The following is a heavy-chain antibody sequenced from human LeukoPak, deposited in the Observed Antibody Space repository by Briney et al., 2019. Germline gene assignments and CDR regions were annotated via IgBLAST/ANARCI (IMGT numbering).Heavy chain of an antibody. CDR3: AKAVVTAFDY. V-gene: IGHV3-74*01. Sequence: GGSLRLSCAASGFTFSSFWMHWVRQAPGKGLVWVSRIHSDGSRTSYADSVKGRFTISRDNAKNTLYLQMNRLRDEDTAVYYCAKAVVTAFDYWGQGTLVTVSS. CDR2: IHSDGSRT. J-gene: IGHJ4*02. CDR1: GFTFSSFW. D-gene: IGHD2-21*02.